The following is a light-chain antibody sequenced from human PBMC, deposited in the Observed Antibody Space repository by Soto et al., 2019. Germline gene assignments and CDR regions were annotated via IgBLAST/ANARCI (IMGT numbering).Light chain of an antibody. Sequence: DIQMTQSPSSLSASVGDRVTITCRASQSISNYLNWHQQRPGKAPKLLIYLASSLSSGVPSKFSGSGSGTDFTLTISVLQPEDSATYYCQQTYKTPLTFGQGTKVEIK. CDR2: LAS. J-gene: IGKJ1*01. CDR1: QSISNY. V-gene: IGKV1-39*01. CDR3: QQTYKTPLT.